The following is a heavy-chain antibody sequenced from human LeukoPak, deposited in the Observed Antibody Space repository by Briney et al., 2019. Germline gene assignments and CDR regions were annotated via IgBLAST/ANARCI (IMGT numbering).Heavy chain of an antibody. J-gene: IGHJ4*02. Sequence: GGSLRLSCAASGFTFSSYWMSWVRQAPGKGLEWVANIKQDGSEKYYVDSVKGRFTISRDNAKNSLYLQMNSLRAEDTAVYYCARDRSITMKDSVVCYFDYWGQGTLVTVSS. D-gene: IGHD3-22*01. V-gene: IGHV3-7*01. CDR3: ARDRSITMKDSVVCYFDY. CDR2: IKQDGSEK. CDR1: GFTFSSYW.